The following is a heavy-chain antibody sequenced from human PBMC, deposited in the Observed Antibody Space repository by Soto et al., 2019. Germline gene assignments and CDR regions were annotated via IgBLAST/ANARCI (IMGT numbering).Heavy chain of an antibody. V-gene: IGHV1-18*01. D-gene: IGHD3-10*01. CDR3: ARDTAYGSGNYMDV. CDR2: ISAYNGNT. CDR1: GYTFTSYG. Sequence: ALVQVACKASGYTFTSYGSSWVRQAPGQGLEWMGWISAYNGNTNYAQKLQGRVTMTTDTSTSTAYMELRSLRSDDTAVYYCARDTAYGSGNYMDVWGKGTTVTVSS. J-gene: IGHJ6*03.